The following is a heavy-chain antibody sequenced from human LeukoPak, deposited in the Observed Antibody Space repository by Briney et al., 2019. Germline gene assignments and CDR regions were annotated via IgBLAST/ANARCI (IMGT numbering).Heavy chain of an antibody. D-gene: IGHD3-22*01. Sequence: GGSLRLSCEASGFTFSSYAMNWVRQTPGKGLDWVSTISGSGTYYADSVKGRFTISRDNSKNTLYLQMNSRRVEDTALYYCARHSSGYSNNDYWGQGILVTVSS. CDR3: ARHSSGYSNNDY. J-gene: IGHJ4*02. V-gene: IGHV3-23*01. CDR1: GFTFSSYA. CDR2: ISGSGT.